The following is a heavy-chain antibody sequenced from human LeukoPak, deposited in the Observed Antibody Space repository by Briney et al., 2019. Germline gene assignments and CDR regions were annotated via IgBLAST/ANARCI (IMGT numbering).Heavy chain of an antibody. Sequence: TSETLSLTCTVSGGSISSSGYYWGWLRQPPGKGLEWIGYIYYSGSTYYNPSLKSRVTISVDTSKNQFSLNLNSVTAADTAVYYCATVSTTVVTPELDYWGQGTLVTVSS. CDR2: IYYSGST. CDR3: ATVSTTVVTPELDY. J-gene: IGHJ4*02. V-gene: IGHV4-30-4*08. CDR1: GGSISSSGYY. D-gene: IGHD4-23*01.